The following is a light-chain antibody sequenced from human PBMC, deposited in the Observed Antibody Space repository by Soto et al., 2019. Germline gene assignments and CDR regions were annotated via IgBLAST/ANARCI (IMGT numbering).Light chain of an antibody. Sequence: EIVMTQSPATLSVXXXXXXXXXXXASQSVSSNLAWYQQKPGQAPSLLIYDISAMPTGIPTRFSGSGSGTEFTLTISSLQSEDFAVYHCQQYNGCPLTFGGGTKVDNK. CDR1: QSVSSN. J-gene: IGKJ4*01. CDR3: QQYNGCPLT. V-gene: IGKV3D-15*01. CDR2: DIS.